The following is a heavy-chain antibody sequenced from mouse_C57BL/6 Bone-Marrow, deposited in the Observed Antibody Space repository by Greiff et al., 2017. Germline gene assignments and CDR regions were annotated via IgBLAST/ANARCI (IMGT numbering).Heavy chain of an antibody. V-gene: IGHV1-19*01. D-gene: IGHD1-1*01. CDR2: INPYNGGT. J-gene: IGHJ1*03. CDR1: GYTFTDYY. Sequence: VQLQQSGPVLVKPGASVKMSCKASGYTFTDYYMNWVKQSHGKSLEWIGVINPYNGGTSYNQKFKGKATLTVDKSSSTAYMELNSLTSEDSAVXYCARGDYYYGSNYPHWYVDVWGTGTTVTVSA. CDR3: ARGDYYYGSNYPHWYVDV.